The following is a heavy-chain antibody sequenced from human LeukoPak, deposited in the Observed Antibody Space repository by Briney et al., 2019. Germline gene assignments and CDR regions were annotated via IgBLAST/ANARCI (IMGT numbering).Heavy chain of an antibody. Sequence: PSETLSLTCTVSGASINEYYWSWIRQPAGKGLEWIGRIYTRANADYAPSLKSRVTMSADPSKNQLSLKLTSVTAADTAVYYCARALTWAFRIGAFDIWGQGTLVTVSS. V-gene: IGHV4-4*07. CDR3: ARALTWAFRIGAFDI. D-gene: IGHD7-27*01. CDR2: IYTRANA. CDR1: GASINEYY. J-gene: IGHJ3*02.